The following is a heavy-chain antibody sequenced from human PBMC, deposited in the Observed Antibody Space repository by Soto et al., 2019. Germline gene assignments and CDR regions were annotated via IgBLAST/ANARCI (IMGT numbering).Heavy chain of an antibody. D-gene: IGHD3-9*01. J-gene: IGHJ4*02. CDR3: ARVYEILTGPTSEVEPKY. V-gene: IGHV1-18*01. CDR1: GYTFTSYG. CDR2: ISAYNGNT. Sequence: ASVKVSCKASGYTFTSYGISWVRQAPGQGLEWMGWISAYNGNTNYAQKLQGRVTMTTDTSTSTAYMELRSLRSDDTAVSYSARVYEILTGPTSEVEPKYWGKGTRVTV.